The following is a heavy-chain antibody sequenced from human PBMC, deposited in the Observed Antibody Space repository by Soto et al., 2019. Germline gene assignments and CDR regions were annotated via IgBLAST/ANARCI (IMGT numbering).Heavy chain of an antibody. Sequence: EVQLLESGGGLVQPGGSLRLSCAASGFTFSSYAMSWVRQAPGKGLEWVSAISGSGGSTYYADSVKGRFTISRDNSKNTLYLQMNSLRAEDTAVYYCANSGYFDWSYPQRFDYWGQGTLVTVSS. D-gene: IGHD3-9*01. V-gene: IGHV3-23*01. J-gene: IGHJ4*02. CDR1: GFTFSSYA. CDR2: ISGSGGST. CDR3: ANSGYFDWSYPQRFDY.